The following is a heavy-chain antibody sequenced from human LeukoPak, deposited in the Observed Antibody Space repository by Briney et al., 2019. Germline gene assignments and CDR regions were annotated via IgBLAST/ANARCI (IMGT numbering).Heavy chain of an antibody. D-gene: IGHD2-8*01. CDR3: AKNGAISSYHYMDV. CDR1: GFSFSNYA. Sequence: GGSLILSCEASGFSFSNYAMSWVRQAPGKGLECVSTISGIGDIIHYADSVKGRATVSRDNSKNTLYVQMNSLRAENTTVYYCAKNGAISSYHYMDVWGKGTTVTVSS. J-gene: IGHJ6*03. V-gene: IGHV3-23*01. CDR2: ISGIGDII.